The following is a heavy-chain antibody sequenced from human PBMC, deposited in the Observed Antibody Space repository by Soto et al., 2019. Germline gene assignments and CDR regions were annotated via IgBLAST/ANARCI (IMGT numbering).Heavy chain of an antibody. CDR2: VYYSGST. J-gene: IGHJ4*02. Sequence: SETLSLTCNVSGGSVSRVSYYWSWIRQSPGKGLEWIGYVYYSGSTNYNPSLKSRVTISVDTSKNQFSLKLRSVTAADTAVYYCAASISIFGVVPFWGQGTLVTVS. D-gene: IGHD3-3*01. V-gene: IGHV4-61*01. CDR3: AASISIFGVVPF. CDR1: GGSVSRVSYY.